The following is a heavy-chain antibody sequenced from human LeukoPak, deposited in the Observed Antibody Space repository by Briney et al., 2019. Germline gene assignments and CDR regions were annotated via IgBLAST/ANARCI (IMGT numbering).Heavy chain of an antibody. Sequence: GGSLRLSCAASGFTFSSYSMNWVRQAPGKGLEWVSSISSSSSYIYYADSVKGRFTISRDNSKNTLYLQMNSLRAEDTAVYYCASSWENGYFDYWGQGTLVTVSS. J-gene: IGHJ4*02. CDR2: ISSSSSYI. D-gene: IGHD1-26*01. CDR3: ASSWENGYFDY. V-gene: IGHV3-21*01. CDR1: GFTFSSYS.